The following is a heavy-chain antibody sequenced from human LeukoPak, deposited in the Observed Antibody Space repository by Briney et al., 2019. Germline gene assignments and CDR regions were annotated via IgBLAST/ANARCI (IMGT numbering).Heavy chain of an antibody. CDR1: GYTFTAYY. CDR3: ARRFCSGDRCLYYFDY. Sequence: ASVKVSCKASGYTFTAYYIHWGPQAPGQGLEWMGWITPKNGDTDSAQKFRGRVTMTRDTSISTAYMELSSLRYDDTAVYYCARRFCSGDRCLYYFDYWGQGTLVTVSS. V-gene: IGHV1-2*02. D-gene: IGHD2-15*01. CDR2: ITPKNGDT. J-gene: IGHJ4*02.